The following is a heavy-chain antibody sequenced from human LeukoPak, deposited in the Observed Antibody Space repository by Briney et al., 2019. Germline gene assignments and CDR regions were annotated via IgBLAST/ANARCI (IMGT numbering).Heavy chain of an antibody. Sequence: SETLSLTCAVSGGSLSVYYWSWIRQPPGKGLEWIGEINHSGSTSYNPSLRSRLTISVDTSKKQFSLKLSPVTAADTAEYYGGRLHRTLQRVYSSGSYSSGNSYYYYDMDVWGNGATVTVSS. CDR2: INHSGST. V-gene: IGHV4-34*01. CDR1: GGSLSVYY. J-gene: IGHJ6*03. CDR3: GRLHRTLQRVYSSGSYSSGNSYYYYDMDV. D-gene: IGHD3-10*01.